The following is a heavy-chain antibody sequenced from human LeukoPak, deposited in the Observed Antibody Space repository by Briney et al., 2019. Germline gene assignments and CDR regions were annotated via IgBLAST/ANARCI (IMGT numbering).Heavy chain of an antibody. J-gene: IGHJ4*02. CDR3: AREDCSGGSCYFDY. CDR2: IYYSGST. D-gene: IGHD2-15*01. CDR1: GGSISSGGYY. V-gene: IGHV4-31*03. Sequence: SETLSLTCTVSGGSISSGGYYWSWIRQHPGKGLEWIGYIYYSGSTYYNPSPKSRVTISVDTSKNQFSLKLSSVTAADTAVYYCAREDCSGGSCYFDYWGQGTLVTVSS.